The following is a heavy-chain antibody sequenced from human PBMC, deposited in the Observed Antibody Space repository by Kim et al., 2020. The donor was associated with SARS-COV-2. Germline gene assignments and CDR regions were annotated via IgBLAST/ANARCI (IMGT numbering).Heavy chain of an antibody. CDR3: TTGWNVGY. CDR2: IKSNNDGAAT. J-gene: IGHJ4*02. V-gene: IGHV3-15*01. Sequence: GGSLRLSCAASGFTFSNAWMRWVRQVPGKGLEWVGRIKSNNDGAATDYAAPVKGRFTIASDDSTNTLHLQMNSLNSEDAAVYYCTTGWNVGYWGQGTLVIVSS. D-gene: IGHD1-1*01. CDR1: GFTFSNAW.